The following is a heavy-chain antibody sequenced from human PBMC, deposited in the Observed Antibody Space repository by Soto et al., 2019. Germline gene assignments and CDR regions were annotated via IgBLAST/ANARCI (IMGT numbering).Heavy chain of an antibody. J-gene: IGHJ4*02. D-gene: IGHD3-16*01. Sequence: GASLKVSCKASGYTFTSYYMHWVRQAPGQGLEWMGIINPSGGYTSYAQKFQGTVTMTSDTSTSTVYMELSSLRSEDTAAYYCATDGGSAGFDYWGQGTLVTVSS. V-gene: IGHV1-46*01. CDR2: INPSGGYT. CDR1: GYTFTSYY. CDR3: ATDGGSAGFDY.